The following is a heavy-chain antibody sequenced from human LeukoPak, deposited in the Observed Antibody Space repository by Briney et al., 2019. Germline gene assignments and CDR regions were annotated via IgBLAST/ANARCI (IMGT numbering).Heavy chain of an antibody. CDR2: ISGSGGST. Sequence: GGSLRLSCAASGFTFSSYAMRWVRQAPGKGLEWVSAISGSGGSTYYADSVKGRFTISRDNSKNTLYLQMNSLRAEDTAVYHCANKLSAVAGQYFDYWGQGTLVTVSS. J-gene: IGHJ4*02. D-gene: IGHD6-19*01. V-gene: IGHV3-23*01. CDR1: GFTFSSYA. CDR3: ANKLSAVAGQYFDY.